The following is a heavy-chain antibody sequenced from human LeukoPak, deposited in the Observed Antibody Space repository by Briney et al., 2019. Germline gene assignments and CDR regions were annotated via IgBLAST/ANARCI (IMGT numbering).Heavy chain of an antibody. CDR1: GYTFTGYY. D-gene: IGHD3-10*01. J-gene: IGHJ6*03. V-gene: IGHV1-2*02. Sequence: ASVKVSCKASGYTFTGYYMHWVRQAPGQGLEWMGWINPNGGGTNYAQKFQGRVTMTRDTSISTAYMELSRLRSDDTAVYYCARDPGSGSPYYYYYYMDVWGKGTTVTVSS. CDR3: ARDPGSGSPYYYYYYMDV. CDR2: INPNGGGT.